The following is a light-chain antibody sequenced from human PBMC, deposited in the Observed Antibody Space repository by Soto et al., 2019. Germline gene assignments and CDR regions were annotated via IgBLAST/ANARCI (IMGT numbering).Light chain of an antibody. CDR3: SSYTSSSTLDVV. J-gene: IGLJ2*01. V-gene: IGLV2-14*01. Sequence: QYVLTQPASVSGSPGQSITISCTGTSSDVGGYNYVSWYQQHPGKAPKLMIYDVSNRPSGVSNRFSGSKSGNTASLTISGLQAEDEADYYCSSYTSSSTLDVVLGGGTKLTVL. CDR2: DVS. CDR1: SSDVGGYNY.